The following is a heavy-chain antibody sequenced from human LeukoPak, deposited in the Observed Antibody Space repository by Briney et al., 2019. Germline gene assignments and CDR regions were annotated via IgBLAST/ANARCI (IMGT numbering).Heavy chain of an antibody. J-gene: IGHJ4*02. D-gene: IGHD1-1*01. Sequence: GGSLRLSCAASGFTFSDYYIDWVRQAPGKGLEWVGRSRNKANSYTTEYAASVKDRFTISRDDSENSLYLQMNSLRAEDTAVYYCVIDHNWAFDYWRQGILVTVSS. CDR2: SRNKANSYTT. CDR1: GFTFSDYY. CDR3: VIDHNWAFDY. V-gene: IGHV3-72*01.